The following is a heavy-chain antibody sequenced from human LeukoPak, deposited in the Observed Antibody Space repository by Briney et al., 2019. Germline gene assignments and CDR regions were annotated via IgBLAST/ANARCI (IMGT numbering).Heavy chain of an antibody. CDR2: IKHNGDT. CDR3: ARGILGRGYFDL. Sequence: SETLSLACAVYGASFRDYYWSWLRQTPGERLQWIGGIKHNGDTDYNPSLNSRVTMSIDMSKIQFSLKLTSVTAADTAVYFCARGILGRGYFDLWGRDTLVTVSS. J-gene: IGHJ2*01. V-gene: IGHV4-34*01. CDR1: GASFRDYY. D-gene: IGHD3-3*01.